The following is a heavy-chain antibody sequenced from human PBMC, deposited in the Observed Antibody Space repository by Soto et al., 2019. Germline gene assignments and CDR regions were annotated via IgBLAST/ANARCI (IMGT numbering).Heavy chain of an antibody. D-gene: IGHD1-7*01. V-gene: IGHV3-23*01. CDR1: GFTFRNYA. J-gene: IGHJ3*02. CDR3: AKVWVVMELDAFDI. CDR2: ISGSSGST. Sequence: GGSLRLSCAASGFTFRNYAMSWVRQAPGKGLEWVSGISGSSGSTYYADFVKGRFTISRDNSKNTLSLQMNRLRAEDTAVYHCAKVWVVMELDAFDIWGQGTLVTVSS.